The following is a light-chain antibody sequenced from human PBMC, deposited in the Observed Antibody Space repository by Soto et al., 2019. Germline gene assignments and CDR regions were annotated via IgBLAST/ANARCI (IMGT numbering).Light chain of an antibody. CDR1: NIGSKS. J-gene: IGLJ2*01. V-gene: IGLV3-21*04. CDR3: QVWDSSSDGDVV. CDR2: YDS. Sequence: SYELTQPPSVSVAPGKKARITCGGNNIGSKSVHWYQQKPGQAPVLVIYYDSDRPSGIPERFSGSNSRNTATLTISRVEAGYEADYYCQVWDSSSDGDVVFGGGTEVTVL.